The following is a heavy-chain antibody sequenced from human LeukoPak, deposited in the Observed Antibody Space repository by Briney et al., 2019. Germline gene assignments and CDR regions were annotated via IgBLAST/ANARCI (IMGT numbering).Heavy chain of an antibody. CDR2: INPNSGGT. V-gene: IGHV1-2*02. J-gene: IGHJ6*03. CDR3: ARGSPLRSYYYYMDV. CDR1: GYTFTGYY. Sequence: GASVKVSCKASGYTFTGYYMHWVRQAPGQGLEWMGWINPNSGGTNYAQKFQGRVTMTRDTSISTAYMELSRLRSDDTAVYYCARGSPLRSYYYYMDVWGKGTTVTVSS.